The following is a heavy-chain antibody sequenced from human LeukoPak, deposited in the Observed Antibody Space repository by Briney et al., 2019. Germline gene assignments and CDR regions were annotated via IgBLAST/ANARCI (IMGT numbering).Heavy chain of an antibody. CDR2: IYYSGST. CDR3: ARERPHLKEKYSNTIDY. J-gene: IGHJ4*02. V-gene: IGHV4-59*12. D-gene: IGHD2-21*01. CDR1: GGSISSYY. Sequence: SETLSLTCTVSGGSISSYYWSWIRQPPGKGQEWIGYIYYSGSTNYNPSLKSRVTMSVDTSKNQFSLKLSSVTAADTAVFYCARERPHLKEKYSNTIDYWGQGTLVTVSS.